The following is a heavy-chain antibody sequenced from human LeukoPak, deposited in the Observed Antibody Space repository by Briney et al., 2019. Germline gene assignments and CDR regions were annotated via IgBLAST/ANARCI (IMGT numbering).Heavy chain of an antibody. CDR1: GGSFSGYY. D-gene: IGHD6-13*01. Sequence: SETLSLTCAVYGGSFSGYYWSWIRQPPGKGLEWIGEINHSGSTNYNPSLKSRVTISVDTSKNQFSPKLSSVTAADTAVYYCARVPAGYSWYYFDYWGQGTLVTVSP. CDR3: ARVPAGYSWYYFDY. V-gene: IGHV4-34*01. J-gene: IGHJ4*02. CDR2: INHSGST.